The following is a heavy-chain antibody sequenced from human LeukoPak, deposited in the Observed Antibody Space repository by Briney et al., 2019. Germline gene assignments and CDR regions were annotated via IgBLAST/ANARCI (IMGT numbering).Heavy chain of an antibody. V-gene: IGHV4-34*01. Sequence: SETLSLTCDVYGGSFSGYYWSWIRQPPGKGLEWIGEINHSGSTNYNPSLKSRVTISVDTSKSQFSLKLSSVTAADTAVYYCARGGGWLPFDYWGQGTLVTVSS. CDR2: INHSGST. J-gene: IGHJ4*02. D-gene: IGHD5-12*01. CDR1: GGSFSGYY. CDR3: ARGGGWLPFDY.